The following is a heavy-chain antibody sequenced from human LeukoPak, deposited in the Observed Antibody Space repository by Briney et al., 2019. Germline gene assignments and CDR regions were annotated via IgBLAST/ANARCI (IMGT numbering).Heavy chain of an antibody. J-gene: IGHJ4*02. CDR2: IDTSGNSK. D-gene: IGHD2-21*01. Sequence: GGSLRLSCAASGFTFSSYWMSWVRQAPGKGLEWIAYIDTSGNSKYHADSLKGRFTVSRDNAKNSVFLQMDSLRAEDTAVYYCARETINCGGDCFDYWGQGTLVTVSS. CDR3: ARETINCGGDCFDY. V-gene: IGHV3-48*04. CDR1: GFTFSSYW.